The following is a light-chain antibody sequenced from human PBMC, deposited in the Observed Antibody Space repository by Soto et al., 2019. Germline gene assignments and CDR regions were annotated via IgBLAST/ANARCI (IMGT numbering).Light chain of an antibody. J-gene: IGLJ2*01. CDR1: SGHSSYA. Sequence: QLVLTQSPSASASLGASVKLTCSLSSGHSSYAIAWHQQQPEKGPRYLMKLNSDGSHSKGDGIPDRFSGSSSGAERYLTISSLQSEDVADYYCQTWGTGIHKVFGGGTKLTVL. V-gene: IGLV4-69*01. CDR3: QTWGTGIHKV. CDR2: LNSDGSH.